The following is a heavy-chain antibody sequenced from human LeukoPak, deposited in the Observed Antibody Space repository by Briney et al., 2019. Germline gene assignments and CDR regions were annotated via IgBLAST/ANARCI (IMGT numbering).Heavy chain of an antibody. Sequence: PSETLSLTCAVSGGSFSGYYWSWIRQPPGKGLEWIGEISHSGSTNYNPSLKSRVTISVDTSKNQFSLKLSSVTAADTTVYYCAASRYDYGDYVPLVYWGQGTLVTVSS. V-gene: IGHV4-34*01. CDR3: AASRYDYGDYVPLVY. CDR2: ISHSGST. J-gene: IGHJ4*02. D-gene: IGHD4-17*01. CDR1: GGSFSGYY.